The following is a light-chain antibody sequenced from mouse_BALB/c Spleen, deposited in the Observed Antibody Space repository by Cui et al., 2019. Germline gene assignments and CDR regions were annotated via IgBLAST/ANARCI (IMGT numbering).Light chain of an antibody. Sequence: DIVMTQSQKFMSTSVGDRVSVTCKASQNVGTNVAWYQQKPGQSPKALIYSASYRYSGVPDRFKGSGSGTDFTLTISNVQSEDLAEYFCQQYNSYPYTFGGGTKLEIK. V-gene: IGKV6-15*01. J-gene: IGKJ2*01. CDR1: QNVGTN. CDR3: QQYNSYPYT. CDR2: SAS.